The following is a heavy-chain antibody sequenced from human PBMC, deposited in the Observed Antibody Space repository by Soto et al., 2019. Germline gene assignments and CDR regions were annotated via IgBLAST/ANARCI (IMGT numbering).Heavy chain of an antibody. CDR1: GASISSGNYY. Sequence: VQLQESGPGLVKSSQTLSLTCTVSGASISSGNYYWTWVRQPPGKGLEWIGYIYYSGATYSKPSLTSRHNISTGTSTDQFFLCRTSVTVADSAVYHCARARGGIGVHYYGMAPWGQGTTVTVSS. CDR2: IYYSGAT. V-gene: IGHV4-30-4*01. D-gene: IGHD3-16*02. CDR3: ARARGGIGVHYYGMAP. J-gene: IGHJ6*02.